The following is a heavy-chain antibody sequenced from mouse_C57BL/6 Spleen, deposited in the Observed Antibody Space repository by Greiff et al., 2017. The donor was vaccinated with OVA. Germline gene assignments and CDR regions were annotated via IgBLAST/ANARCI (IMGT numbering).Heavy chain of an antibody. CDR1: GYTFTSYW. J-gene: IGHJ2*01. CDR3: ARWGTNWGGFDY. D-gene: IGHD4-1*01. CDR2: IDPSDSET. Sequence: QVQLQQPGAELVRPGSSVKLSCKASGYTFTSYWMHWVKQRPIQGLEWIGNIDPSDSETHYNQKFKDKATLTVDKSSSTAYIQLSSLTSEDSAVYYCARWGTNWGGFDYWGQGTTLTVSS. V-gene: IGHV1-52*01.